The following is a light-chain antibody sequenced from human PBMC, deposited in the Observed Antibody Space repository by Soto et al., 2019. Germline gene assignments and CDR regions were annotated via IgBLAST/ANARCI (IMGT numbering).Light chain of an antibody. CDR2: EVN. J-gene: IGLJ3*02. Sequence: QSALTQPASVSGSPGQSITISCTGTNSDVGAYNYVSWYQEHPGKAPKLIIYEVNDRPSGVSTRSSASKSGNTASLTISGLQPDDEADYYCCSYTTNNTWVFGGGTKVTVL. CDR3: CSYTTNNTWV. V-gene: IGLV2-14*01. CDR1: NSDVGAYNY.